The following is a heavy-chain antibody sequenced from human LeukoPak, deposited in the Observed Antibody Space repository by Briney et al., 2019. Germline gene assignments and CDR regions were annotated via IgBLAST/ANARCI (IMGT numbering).Heavy chain of an antibody. CDR3: ARPRSSGSYYGMDV. V-gene: IGHV1-69*05. D-gene: IGHD3-10*01. CDR2: IIPIFGTA. J-gene: IGHJ6*02. Sequence: ASVKVSCKASGGTFSSYAISWVRQAPGQGLEWMGGIIPIFGTANYAQKFQGRVTITTDESTSTAYMELSSLRSEDTAVYYCARPRSSGSYYGMDVWGQGTTVTVSS. CDR1: GGTFSSYA.